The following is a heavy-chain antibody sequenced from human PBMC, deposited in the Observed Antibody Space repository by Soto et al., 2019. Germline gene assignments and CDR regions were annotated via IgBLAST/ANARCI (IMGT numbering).Heavy chain of an antibody. V-gene: IGHV4-59*08. D-gene: IGHD1-26*01. CDR1: GGSISSYY. J-gene: IGHJ4*02. CDR2: IYYSGST. Sequence: SETLSLTCTVSGGSISSYYWSWIRQPPGKGLEWIGYIYYSGSTNYNPSLKSRVTISVDTSKNQFSLKLSSVTAADTAVYYCARLTTDWYSYWGPGALVNVSS. CDR3: ARLTTDWYSY.